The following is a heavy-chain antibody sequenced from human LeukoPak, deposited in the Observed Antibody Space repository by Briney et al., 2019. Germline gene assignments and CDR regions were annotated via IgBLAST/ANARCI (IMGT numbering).Heavy chain of an antibody. D-gene: IGHD6-13*01. CDR3: ARYSSSWYPF. Sequence: PGWSLRLSCAASGFTFSDYYMSWIRQAPGKGLEWVSYISSRGSSTYYADSVKGRFTISRDNAKSSLYLQLNSLRAEDTAVYYCARYSSSWYPFWGQGTLVTVSS. J-gene: IGHJ4*02. CDR2: ISSRGSST. CDR1: GFTFSDYY. V-gene: IGHV3-11*01.